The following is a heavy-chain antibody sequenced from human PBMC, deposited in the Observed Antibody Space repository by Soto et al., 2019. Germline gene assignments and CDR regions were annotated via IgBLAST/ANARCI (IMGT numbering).Heavy chain of an antibody. J-gene: IGHJ4*02. Sequence: EVQLLESGGGLVQPGGSLRLSCAAYGFAFSSYAMSWLRQAPGKGLEWVSAISGSGGSTYYADSVKGRFTISRDNSKNTLYLQMNSLRAEDTAVYYCAKEEQLELRPFDYWGQGTLVTVSS. CDR2: ISGSGGST. CDR3: AKEEQLELRPFDY. CDR1: GFAFSSYA. V-gene: IGHV3-23*01. D-gene: IGHD1-7*01.